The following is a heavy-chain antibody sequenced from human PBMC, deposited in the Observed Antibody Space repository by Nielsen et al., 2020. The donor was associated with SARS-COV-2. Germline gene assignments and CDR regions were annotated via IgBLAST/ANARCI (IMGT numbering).Heavy chain of an antibody. Sequence: GESLKISCAASGFTFSSYTMNWVRQAPGKGLEWVSSISYSSSYIFYADSVKGRFTISRDNAKNSLYLQMNSLRAEDTAVYYCARWELLAYWGQGTLVTVSS. D-gene: IGHD1-26*01. J-gene: IGHJ4*02. CDR3: ARWELLAY. V-gene: IGHV3-21*01. CDR1: GFTFSSYT. CDR2: ISYSSSYI.